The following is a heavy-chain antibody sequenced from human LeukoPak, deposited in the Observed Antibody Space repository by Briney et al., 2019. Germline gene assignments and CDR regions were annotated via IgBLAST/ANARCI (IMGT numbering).Heavy chain of an antibody. Sequence: GGSLRLSCAASAFTFSTYWMSWVRQAPGKGLEWVANIKADGSLKYYVDSVKGRFTISRDNAKNSMYLQKNSLRVEDTAFYYCARIAYCGDDCLNAFDIWGQGTMVTVSS. CDR3: ARIAYCGDDCLNAFDI. J-gene: IGHJ3*02. V-gene: IGHV3-7*01. CDR1: AFTFSTYW. CDR2: IKADGSLK. D-gene: IGHD2-21*02.